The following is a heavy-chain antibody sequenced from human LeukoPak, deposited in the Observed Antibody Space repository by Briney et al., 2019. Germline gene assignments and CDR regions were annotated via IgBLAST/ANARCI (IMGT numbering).Heavy chain of an antibody. CDR1: GFTFSNAW. CDR3: TTVIRMVRGVIVDY. D-gene: IGHD3-10*01. Sequence: MTGGSLRLSCAASGFTFSNAWMSWVRQAPGKGLEWVGRIKSKTDGGTTDYAAPVKGRFTISRDDSKNTLYLQMNSLKTEDTAVYYCTTVIRMVRGVIVDYXXXGXLXXVSS. V-gene: IGHV3-15*01. CDR2: IKSKTDGGTT. J-gene: IGHJ4*02.